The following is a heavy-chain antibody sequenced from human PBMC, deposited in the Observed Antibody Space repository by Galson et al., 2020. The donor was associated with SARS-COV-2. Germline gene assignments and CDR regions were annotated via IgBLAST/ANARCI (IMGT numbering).Heavy chain of an antibody. CDR1: GGSMRSHY. J-gene: IGHJ4*02. CDR2: AYHSGTT. CDR3: AGTANYYDSSGYLGH. V-gene: IGHV4-59*11. Sequence: SETLSLTCTVSGGSMRSHYWNWIRQPPGKGLEWIGFAYHSGTTNYNPALKSRLTISVDTSKNQFSLNLTSVTTADTAVYYCAGTANYYDSSGYLGHWGQGTLVTVSS. D-gene: IGHD3-22*01.